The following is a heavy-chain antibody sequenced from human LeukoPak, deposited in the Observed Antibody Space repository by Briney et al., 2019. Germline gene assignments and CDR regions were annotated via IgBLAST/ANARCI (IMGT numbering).Heavy chain of an antibody. CDR1: SGSISSYY. J-gene: IGHJ5*02. D-gene: IGHD3/OR15-3a*01. CDR2: IYTSGST. Sequence: SETLSLTCTVSSGSISSYYWSWIRQPAGKGLEWIGRIYTSGSTNYNPSLKSRVTMSVDTSKNQFSLKLSSVTAADTAVYYCASDGVEGLAYNWFDPWGQGTLVTVSS. V-gene: IGHV4-4*07. CDR3: ASDGVEGLAYNWFDP.